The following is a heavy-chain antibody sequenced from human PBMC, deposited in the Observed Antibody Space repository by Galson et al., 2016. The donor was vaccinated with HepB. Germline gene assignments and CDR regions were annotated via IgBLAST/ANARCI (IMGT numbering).Heavy chain of an antibody. V-gene: IGHV3-30*04. CDR1: GFTFSSNV. CDR3: ARDSYDILTGYLNYFDY. CDR2: ISYDGSNK. D-gene: IGHD3-9*01. Sequence: SLRLSCAASGFTFSSNVMHWVRQAPGKGLEWVAVISYDGSNKFYADSVKGRFTISRDNSKNTLYLQMNSLRTEDTAVYYCARDSYDILTGYLNYFDYWGQGTLVTVSS. J-gene: IGHJ4*02.